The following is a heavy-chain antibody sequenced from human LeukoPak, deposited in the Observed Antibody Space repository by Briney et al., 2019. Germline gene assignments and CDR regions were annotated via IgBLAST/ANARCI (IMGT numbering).Heavy chain of an antibody. Sequence: ASVKVSCKASGYTFTSYGINWVRQAPGQGLEWMGRISEYNGNTHYAQKLQDRVTMTTDTSTNTAYMELSSLRSEDTAVYYCASSGYTGSYAFDIWGQGTMVTVSS. CDR2: ISEYNGNT. J-gene: IGHJ3*02. D-gene: IGHD5-12*01. V-gene: IGHV1-18*01. CDR1: GYTFTSYG. CDR3: ASSGYTGSYAFDI.